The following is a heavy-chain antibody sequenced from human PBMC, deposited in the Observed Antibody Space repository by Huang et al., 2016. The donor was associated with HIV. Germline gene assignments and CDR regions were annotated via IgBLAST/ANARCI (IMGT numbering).Heavy chain of an antibody. CDR3: ARLPGSITMIRGVITDPY. Sequence: QLQLQESGPGLVKPSETLSLTCTVSGGSIRSDNYYWGWSRQPPGKGLEWSGSIYYSGSTYYNPSRKSRVTITVDTSKNQFSLKMRSVTAADTAVYYCARLPGSITMIRGVITDPYWGQGTLVTVSS. V-gene: IGHV4-39*01. D-gene: IGHD3-10*01. CDR2: IYYSGST. J-gene: IGHJ4*02. CDR1: GGSIRSDNYY.